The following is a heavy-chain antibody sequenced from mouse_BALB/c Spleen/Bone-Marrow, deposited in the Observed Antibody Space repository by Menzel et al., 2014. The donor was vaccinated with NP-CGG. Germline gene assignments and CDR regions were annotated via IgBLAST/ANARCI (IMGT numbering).Heavy chain of an antibody. J-gene: IGHJ2*01. D-gene: IGHD1-3*01. V-gene: IGHV3-2*02. CDR2: ISSSGRT. CDR3: ARSGNFFDY. Sequence: VKLMESGPGLVKPSQSLSLTCTVTGYSITSGFAWNWIRQFPGNNLEWMGYISSSGRTSYHPSLKGRISITRDTSKNQFFLQLNSVTTEDTATYYCARSGNFFDYWGQGTTLTVSS. CDR1: GYSITSGFA.